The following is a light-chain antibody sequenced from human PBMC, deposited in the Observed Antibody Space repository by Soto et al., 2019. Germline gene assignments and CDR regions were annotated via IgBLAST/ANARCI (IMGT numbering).Light chain of an antibody. CDR1: NIGSKS. Sequence: SSELTQPPSVSVAPGQTARITCGGDNIGSKSVHWYQQKPGQAPVLVVYDGSDRPPGIPARFSGSNSGNTATLTISRVEAGDEADFYCQVWDSSSDHYVFGTGTKGTVL. CDR3: QVWDSSSDHYV. J-gene: IGLJ1*01. V-gene: IGLV3-21*02. CDR2: DGS.